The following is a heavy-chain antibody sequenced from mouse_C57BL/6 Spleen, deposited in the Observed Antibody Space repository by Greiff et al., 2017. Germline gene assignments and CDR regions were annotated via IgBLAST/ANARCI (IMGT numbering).Heavy chain of an antibody. CDR2: IDPETGGT. J-gene: IGHJ4*01. CDR1: GYTFTDYE. Sequence: VKLMESGAELVRPGASVTLSCKASGYTFTDYEMHWVKQTPVHGLEWIGAIDPETGGTAYNQKFKGKAILTADKSSSTAYMELRSLTSEDSAVYYGTRSDYYGNSYYYAMDYWGQGTSVTVSS. CDR3: TRSDYYGNSYYYAMDY. V-gene: IGHV1-15*01. D-gene: IGHD2-1*01.